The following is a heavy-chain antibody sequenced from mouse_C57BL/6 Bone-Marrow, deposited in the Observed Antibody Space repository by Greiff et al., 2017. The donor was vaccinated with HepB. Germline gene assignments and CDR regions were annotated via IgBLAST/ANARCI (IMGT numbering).Heavy chain of an antibody. Sequence: EVMLVESGGGLVQPGESLKLSCESNEYEFPSHDMSWVRKTPEKRLELVAAINSDGGSTYYPDTMERRFIISRDNTKKTLYLQMSSLRSEDTALYYRARLVVAPYWYFDVWGTGTTVTVSS. D-gene: IGHD1-1*01. CDR2: INSDGGST. CDR3: ARLVVAPYWYFDV. J-gene: IGHJ1*03. V-gene: IGHV5-2*01. CDR1: EYEFPSHD.